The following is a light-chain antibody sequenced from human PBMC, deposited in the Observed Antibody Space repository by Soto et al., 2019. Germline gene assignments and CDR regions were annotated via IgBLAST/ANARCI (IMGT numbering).Light chain of an antibody. CDR3: QQYGTSPRT. CDR2: GAS. CDR1: QSVTSSC. Sequence: EIVMTQSPATLSVSPGDRATLSCRASQSVTSSCLAWYQQKPGQAPRLLIHGASSRATGIPDRFSGSGSGTDFTLTISRLEPEDFAVYYCQQYGTSPRTFGQGTKVDI. V-gene: IGKV3-20*01. J-gene: IGKJ1*01.